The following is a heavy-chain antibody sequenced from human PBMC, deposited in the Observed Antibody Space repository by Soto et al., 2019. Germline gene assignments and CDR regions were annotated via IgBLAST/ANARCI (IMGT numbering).Heavy chain of an antibody. J-gene: IGHJ4*02. CDR1: GFTFSSYA. Sequence: GGSLRLSCAASGFTFSSYAMSWVRQAPGKGLEWVSAISGSGGSTYYADSMKGRFTISRDNSKNTLYLQMNSLRAEDTAVYCCANDPPGSLGIHPFDYWGQGTLVTVSS. V-gene: IGHV3-23*01. D-gene: IGHD7-27*01. CDR2: ISGSGGST. CDR3: ANDPPGSLGIHPFDY.